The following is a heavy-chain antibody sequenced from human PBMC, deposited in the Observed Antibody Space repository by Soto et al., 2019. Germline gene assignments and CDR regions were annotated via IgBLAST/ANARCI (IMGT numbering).Heavy chain of an antibody. D-gene: IGHD2-2*01. V-gene: IGHV1-69*02. CDR1: GGTFSSYT. CDR3: ARREIVVVPAAMLGAFDI. Sequence: QVQLVQSGAEVKKPGSSVKVSCKASGGTFSSYTISWVRQAPGQGLEWMGRISPILGIANYAQKFQGRVTTTADKSTSTDYRELSSLRSEDTAVDYCARREIVVVPAAMLGAFDIWGQGTMVTVSS. J-gene: IGHJ3*02. CDR2: ISPILGIA.